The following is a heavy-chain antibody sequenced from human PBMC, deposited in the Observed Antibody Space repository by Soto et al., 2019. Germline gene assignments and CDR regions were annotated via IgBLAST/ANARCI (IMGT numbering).Heavy chain of an antibody. D-gene: IGHD3-22*01. V-gene: IGHV3-7*04. Sequence: EVQLVESGGGLVQPGGSLRLSCEVSGLTFSNSWMNWVRQPPGKGLEWVANINPDGSGKYYVESLRGRFTISRDNAKNALYLQMNSLRAEDTAVYYCPRVSSVSLPDCWGQGALVTVSS. CDR2: INPDGSGK. J-gene: IGHJ4*02. CDR1: GLTFSNSW. CDR3: PRVSSVSLPDC.